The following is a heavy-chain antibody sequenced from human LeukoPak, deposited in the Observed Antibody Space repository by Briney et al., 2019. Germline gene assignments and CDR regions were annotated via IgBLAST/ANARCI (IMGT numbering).Heavy chain of an antibody. V-gene: IGHV4-59*01. Sequence: SETLSLTCTVSGGSINNYYWSWIRQPPGKGLEWIGYIQYGGRTYYSPSLKSRVTISMDLSKVQFSLKMSSVTAADTAVYYCARDFFGDFDHWGQGILVTVSS. CDR3: ARDFFGDFDH. D-gene: IGHD2/OR15-2a*01. J-gene: IGHJ4*02. CDR2: IQYGGRT. CDR1: GGSINNYY.